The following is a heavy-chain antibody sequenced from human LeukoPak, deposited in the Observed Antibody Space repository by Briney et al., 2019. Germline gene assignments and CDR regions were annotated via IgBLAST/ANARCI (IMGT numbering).Heavy chain of an antibody. V-gene: IGHV3-9*01. CDR1: GFTFDDYA. CDR2: ISWNSGSI. CDR3: AKGLVPAARPNWFDP. J-gene: IGHJ5*02. Sequence: GGSLRLSCAASGFTFDDYAMHWVRQAPGKGLEWVTGISWNSGSIGYADSAKGRFTISRDNAKNSLYLQMNSLRAEDTALYYCAKGLVPAARPNWFDPWGQGTLVTVSS. D-gene: IGHD2-2*01.